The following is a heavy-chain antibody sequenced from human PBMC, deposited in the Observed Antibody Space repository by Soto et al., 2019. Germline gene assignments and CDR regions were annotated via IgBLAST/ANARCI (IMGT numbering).Heavy chain of an antibody. V-gene: IGHV4-30-2*01. Sequence: PSETLSLTCTVSGASISYGNYAWSWIRQTPGKGLEWIGYINHLETTFYNPSLESRLTLSIDRAKNQFSLNLNSMSAADRAVYFCARGGGSDSFDYWGQGILVTVSS. J-gene: IGHJ4*02. D-gene: IGHD1-26*01. CDR1: GASISYGNYA. CDR2: INHLETT. CDR3: ARGGGSDSFDY.